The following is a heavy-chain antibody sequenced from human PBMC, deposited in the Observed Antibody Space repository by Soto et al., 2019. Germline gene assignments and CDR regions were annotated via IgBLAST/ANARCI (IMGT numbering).Heavy chain of an antibody. CDR3: VRTWHGFDI. V-gene: IGHV3-74*01. Sequence: EVQLVESGGGLVQPGGSLRLSCAASGFTFSTYWMHWVRQAPEKGLLWVSHINGDGSYTDFADSVKGRFTISRDNATNTVYLQMQSLRVEDTAVHFCVRTWHGFDIWGPGTMVTVSS. CDR1: GFTFSTYW. J-gene: IGHJ3*02. CDR2: INGDGSYT.